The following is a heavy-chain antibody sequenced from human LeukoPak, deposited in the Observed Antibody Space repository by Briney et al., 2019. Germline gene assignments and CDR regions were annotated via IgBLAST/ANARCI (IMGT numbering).Heavy chain of an antibody. J-gene: IGHJ6*02. D-gene: IGHD2-15*01. CDR3: ARDHRYCSGGSCHSYYGMDV. CDR1: GYTFTDYY. CDR2: IKPSSGGT. Sequence: ASVKVSCKASGYTFTDYYIHWVRQAPGQGLEWLGWIKPSSGGTHFPRKFQGRVTMTRDTSISTAYMELSRLRSDDTAVYYCARDHRYCSGGSCHSYYGMDVWGQGTTVTVSS. V-gene: IGHV1-2*02.